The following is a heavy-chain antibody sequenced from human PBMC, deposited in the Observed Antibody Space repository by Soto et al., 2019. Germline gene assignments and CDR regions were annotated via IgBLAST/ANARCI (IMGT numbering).Heavy chain of an antibody. CDR2: IYYSGST. CDR1: GGSISSGGYY. D-gene: IGHD2-2*01. J-gene: IGHJ4*02. CDR3: ARELCSSTSCYFGY. Sequence: SETLSLTCTVSGGSISSGGYYWSWIRQHPGKGLEWIGYIYYSGSTYYNPSLKSRVTISVDTSKNQFSLKLSSVTAADTAVYYCARELCSSTSCYFGYWGQGTLVTVSS. V-gene: IGHV4-31*03.